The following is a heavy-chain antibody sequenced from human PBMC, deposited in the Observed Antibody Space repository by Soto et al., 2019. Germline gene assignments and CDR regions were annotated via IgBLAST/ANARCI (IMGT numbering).Heavy chain of an antibody. Sequence: ASVKVSCKASGYTFTSYCISWVRQAPGQGLEWMGWISAYNGNTNYAQKLQGRVTMTTDTSTSTAYMELRSLRSDDTAVYYCARDKKVGHYDFRSGYGIDYWGQGTLVTVSS. CDR1: GYTFTSYC. CDR3: ARDKKVGHYDFRSGYGIDY. CDR2: ISAYNGNT. D-gene: IGHD3-3*01. V-gene: IGHV1-18*01. J-gene: IGHJ4*02.